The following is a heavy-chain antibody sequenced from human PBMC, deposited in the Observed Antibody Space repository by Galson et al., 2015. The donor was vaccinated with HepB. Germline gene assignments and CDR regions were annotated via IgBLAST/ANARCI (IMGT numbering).Heavy chain of an antibody. CDR2: INAANGNT. D-gene: IGHD2-15*01. V-gene: IGHV1-3*01. CDR1: GYTFTSYT. J-gene: IGHJ3*02. CDR3: ARDPPYCSGGSCSDAFDI. Sequence: SVKVSCKASGYTFTSYTMHWVRQAPGQRLEWMGWINAANGNTKYSRKFQGRVTITADESTSTAYMELSSLRPEDTAVYYCARDPPYCSGGSCSDAFDIWGQGTMVTVSS.